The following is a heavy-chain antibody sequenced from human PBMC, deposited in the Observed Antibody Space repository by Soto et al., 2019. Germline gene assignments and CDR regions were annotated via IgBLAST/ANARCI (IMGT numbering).Heavy chain of an antibody. CDR1: GFTFSAYW. D-gene: IGHD4-17*01. J-gene: IGHJ6*03. V-gene: IGHV3-74*01. CDR2: IESDGSSS. Sequence: GRSLRLSCAASGFTFSAYWMHWVRQAPGKGLVWVSRIESDGSSSNYADSVKGRFTISRDNAKNTLFLQMNGLRAEDTAVYYCARDPGSTVTSYYYYYMDAWGKGTTVTVSS. CDR3: ARDPGSTVTSYYYYYMDA.